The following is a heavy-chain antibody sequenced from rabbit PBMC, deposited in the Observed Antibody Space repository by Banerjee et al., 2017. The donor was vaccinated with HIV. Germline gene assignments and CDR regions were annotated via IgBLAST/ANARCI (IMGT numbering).Heavy chain of an antibody. V-gene: IGHV1S7*01. CDR3: ARNYVNTFDP. CDR1: GIDFTNYY. J-gene: IGHJ2*01. D-gene: IGHD1-1*01. CDR2: IYAAKGST. Sequence: QLTETGGGLVQPGGSLTLSCKASGIDFTNYYITWVRQAPGKGLEWIGIIYAAKGSTDYASWVSGRFTISSDNAQSTVDLKMTSLTAADTATYFCARNYVNTFDPWGPGTLVTVS.